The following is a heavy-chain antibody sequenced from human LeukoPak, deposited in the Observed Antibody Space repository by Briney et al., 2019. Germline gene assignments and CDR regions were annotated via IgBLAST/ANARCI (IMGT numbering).Heavy chain of an antibody. J-gene: IGHJ3*02. CDR3: ARDPLLAAFDI. CDR2: IIPIFGTA. Sequence: GASVEVSCKASGGTFSSYAISWVRQAPGRGLEWMGRIIPIFGTANYAQKFQGRVTITTDESTSTAYMELSSLRSEDTAVYYCARDPLLAAFDIWGQGTMVTVSS. V-gene: IGHV1-69*05. D-gene: IGHD2-15*01. CDR1: GGTFSSYA.